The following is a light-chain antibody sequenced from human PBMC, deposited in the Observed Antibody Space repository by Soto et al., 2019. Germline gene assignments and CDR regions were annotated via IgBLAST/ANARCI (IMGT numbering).Light chain of an antibody. J-gene: IGKJ4*01. CDR1: QSISSW. Sequence: DIQMTQSPSTLSASVGYRVTITCRASQSISSWLAWYQQKPGKAPKLLIYDASSLESGVPSRFSGSGSGTEFTLTISSLQPDDFATYYCQQYNSYLLTCGGGTKVDIK. V-gene: IGKV1-5*01. CDR2: DAS. CDR3: QQYNSYLLT.